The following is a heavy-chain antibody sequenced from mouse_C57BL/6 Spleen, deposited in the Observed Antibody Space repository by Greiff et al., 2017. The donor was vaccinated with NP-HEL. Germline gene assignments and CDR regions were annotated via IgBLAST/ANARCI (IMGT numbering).Heavy chain of an antibody. CDR2: INYDGSST. J-gene: IGHJ1*03. CDR3: ARGPYYYGSSYRYFDV. V-gene: IGHV5-16*01. CDR1: GFTFSDYY. Sequence: EVKLMESEGGLVQPGSSMKLSCTASGFTFSDYYMAWVRQVPEKGLEWVANINYDGSSTYYLDSLKSRFIISRDNAKNILYLRMSSLKSEDTATYYCARGPYYYGSSYRYFDVWGTGTTVTVSS. D-gene: IGHD1-1*01.